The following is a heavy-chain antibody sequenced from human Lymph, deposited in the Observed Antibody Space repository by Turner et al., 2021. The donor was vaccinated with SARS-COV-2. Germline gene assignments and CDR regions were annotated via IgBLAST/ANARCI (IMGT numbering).Heavy chain of an antibody. V-gene: IGHV3-9*01. CDR2: ISWNSGSI. J-gene: IGHJ6*02. Sequence: EVQLVESGGGLVQPGRALGLSCAASGFTFDEYVMHWVRQAPGKGLEWVSGISWNSGSIGYADSVKGRFTISRDNAKNSLYLQMNSLRAEDTALYHCAKGRRFGMDVWGQGTTVTVSS. CDR3: AKGRRFGMDV. CDR1: GFTFDEYV.